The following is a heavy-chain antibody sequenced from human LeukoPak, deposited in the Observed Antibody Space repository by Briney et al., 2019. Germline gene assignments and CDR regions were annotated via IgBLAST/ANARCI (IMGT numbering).Heavy chain of an antibody. Sequence: SETLSLTCTVSGGSISSYYWSWIRQPPGKGLEWIGYIYYSGSTNYNPSLKSRVTISVDTSKNQFSLKLSSVTAADTAVYYCARDVAAAETSFDYWGQGTLVTVSS. CDR3: ARDVAAAETSFDY. CDR1: GGSISSYY. J-gene: IGHJ4*02. V-gene: IGHV4-59*01. D-gene: IGHD6-13*01. CDR2: IYYSGST.